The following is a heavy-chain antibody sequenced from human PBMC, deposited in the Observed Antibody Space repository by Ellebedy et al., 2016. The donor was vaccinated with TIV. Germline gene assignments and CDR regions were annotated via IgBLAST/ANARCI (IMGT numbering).Heavy chain of an antibody. Sequence: SGPTLVXPTQPLTLTCTFSGFSLSTSGVGVGWIRQPPGKALEWLALIYWDDDKRYSPSLKSRLTITKDTSKNQVVLTMTNMDPVDTATYYCAHSHYDIPLPHFDYWGQGTLVTVSS. CDR2: IYWDDDK. V-gene: IGHV2-5*02. CDR3: AHSHYDIPLPHFDY. J-gene: IGHJ4*02. CDR1: GFSLSTSGVG. D-gene: IGHD3-22*01.